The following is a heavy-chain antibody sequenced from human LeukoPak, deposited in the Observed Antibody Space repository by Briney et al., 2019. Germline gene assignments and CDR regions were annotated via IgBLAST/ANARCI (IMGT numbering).Heavy chain of an antibody. D-gene: IGHD3-10*01. V-gene: IGHV4-34*01. CDR2: INHSGST. Sequence: SETLSLTCAVYGGSFSGYYWSWIRQPPGKGLEWVGEINHSGSTNYNPSPKNRVTISVDTSSNQFSLKLSSVTAADTAVYYCGGLHPFSGKGDYWGQGTLVTVSS. CDR1: GGSFSGYY. CDR3: GGLHPFSGKGDY. J-gene: IGHJ4*02.